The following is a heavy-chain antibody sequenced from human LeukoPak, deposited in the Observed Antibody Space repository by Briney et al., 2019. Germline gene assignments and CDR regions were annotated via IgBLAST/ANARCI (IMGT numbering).Heavy chain of an antibody. J-gene: IGHJ4*02. CDR2: IRYDGSNK. CDR1: GFTFSSYG. V-gene: IGHV3-30*02. D-gene: IGHD2-8*02. CDR3: ATYRQVLLPFES. Sequence: GGSLRLSCVASGFTFSSYGMHWVRQAPGKGLEWVSFIRYDGSNKDYADSVRGRFTISRDNSKSTLSLQMNSLRAEDTAIYYCATYRQVLLPFESWGQGTLVTVSS.